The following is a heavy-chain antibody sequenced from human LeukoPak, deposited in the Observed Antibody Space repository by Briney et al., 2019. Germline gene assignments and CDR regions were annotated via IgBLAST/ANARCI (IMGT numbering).Heavy chain of an antibody. Sequence: PGGSLRLSCAASGFTFSSYSMNWVRQAPGKGLEWVSYISSSSSTIYYADSVKGRFTISRDNAKNSLYLQMNSLRAEDTAVYYCARGNSFYGRSWEFDYWGQGTLVTVSS. CDR1: GFTFSSYS. V-gene: IGHV3-48*01. J-gene: IGHJ4*02. D-gene: IGHD6-13*01. CDR3: ARGNSFYGRSWEFDY. CDR2: ISSSSSTI.